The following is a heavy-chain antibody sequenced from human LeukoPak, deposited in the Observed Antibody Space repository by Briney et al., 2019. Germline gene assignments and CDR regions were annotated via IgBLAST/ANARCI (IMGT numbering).Heavy chain of an antibody. CDR2: ISSSGSTI. J-gene: IGHJ4*02. D-gene: IGHD3-22*01. CDR1: GFTFSSYW. Sequence: GGSLRLSCAASGFTFSSYWMNWVRQAPGKGLEWVSYISSSGSTIYYADSVKGRFTISRDNAKNSLYLQMNSLRAEDTAVYYCARAPNYYDSSGTLDYWGQGTLVTVSS. CDR3: ARAPNYYDSSGTLDY. V-gene: IGHV3-48*04.